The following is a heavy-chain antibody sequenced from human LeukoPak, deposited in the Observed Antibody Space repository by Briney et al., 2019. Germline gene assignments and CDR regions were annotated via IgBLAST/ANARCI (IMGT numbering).Heavy chain of an antibody. D-gene: IGHD2-15*01. CDR2: LNHSGST. CDR1: GGSFSGYY. Sequence: PSETLSLTCAVYGGSFSGYYWSWIRQPPGKGLEWIGELNHSGSTNYNPSLKSRVTISVDTSKNQFSLKLSSVAAADTAVYYCARGRGYCSGGSCYSDYWGQGTLVTVSS. V-gene: IGHV4-34*01. CDR3: ARGRGYCSGGSCYSDY. J-gene: IGHJ4*02.